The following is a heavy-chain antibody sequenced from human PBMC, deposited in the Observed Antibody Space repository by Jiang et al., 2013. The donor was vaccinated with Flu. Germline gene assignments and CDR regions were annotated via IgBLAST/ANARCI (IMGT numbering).Heavy chain of an antibody. V-gene: IGHV1-24*01. CDR3: VTGGGFDWQLVRHSLHTRQMQGN. J-gene: IGHJ1*01. D-gene: IGHD5-12*01. Sequence: GAEVKKPGASVKVSCEVSGYRLNELSMHWVRQTPDKGLEWMGGFDPADGEKVFAGKFWGRVTMTEDTASDTAYLEMRSLTSDDTGIYFCVTGGGFDWQLVRHSLHTRQMQGNWGQGTLVTVSS. CDR2: FDPADGEK. CDR1: GYRLNELS.